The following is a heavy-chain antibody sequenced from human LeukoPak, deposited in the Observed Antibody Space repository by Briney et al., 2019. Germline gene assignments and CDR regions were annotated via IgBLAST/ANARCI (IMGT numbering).Heavy chain of an antibody. CDR3: ARRRSGYSSSWYWYFDL. Sequence: PSETLSLTCTVSGDSISSNYWWTWVRQPPGKGLEWIGEIFHTGSTNYNPSLKSRVTISVDKSTNLFSLKLSSVTAADTAVYYCARRRSGYSSSWYWYFDLWGRGTLVTVSS. CDR1: GDSISSNYW. V-gene: IGHV4-4*02. CDR2: IFHTGST. J-gene: IGHJ2*01. D-gene: IGHD6-13*01.